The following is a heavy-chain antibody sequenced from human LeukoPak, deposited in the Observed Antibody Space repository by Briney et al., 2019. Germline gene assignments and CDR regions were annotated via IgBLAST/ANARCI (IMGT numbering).Heavy chain of an antibody. CDR3: ARDHNGYSYGLLHY. CDR2: IIPIFGTA. V-gene: IGHV1-69*13. D-gene: IGHD5-18*01. J-gene: IGHJ4*02. Sequence: SVKASCKASGGTFSSYAISWVRQAPGQGLEWMGGIIPIFGTANYAQKFQGRVTITADESTSTAYMELSSLRSEDTAVYYCARDHNGYSYGLLHYWGQGTLVAVSS. CDR1: GGTFSSYA.